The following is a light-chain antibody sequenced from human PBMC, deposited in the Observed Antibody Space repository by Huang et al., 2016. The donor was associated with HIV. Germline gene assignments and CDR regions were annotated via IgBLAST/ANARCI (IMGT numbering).Light chain of an antibody. J-gene: IGKJ4*01. CDR3: QQRSNWPLT. CDR2: GAS. Sequence: EIVLTQSPATLSLSPGERATLSCRASQSVSSYLAWYQQKPGQAPRLLIYGASDRATGIPARFSGSGSGTDFTLTISSLEPEDFAVYYCQQRSNWPLTFGGGTKVAIK. CDR1: QSVSSY. V-gene: IGKV3-11*01.